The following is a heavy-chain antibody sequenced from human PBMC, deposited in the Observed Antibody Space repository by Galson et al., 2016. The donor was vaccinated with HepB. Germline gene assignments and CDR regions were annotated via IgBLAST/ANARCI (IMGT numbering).Heavy chain of an antibody. Sequence: SLRLSCAASEFAFSDSYMSWIRQGPGKGLEFVAYMSPSGTTIHYRDSVKGRFTIPDTSKNLLTLQVNLVVPEDTAVYYCVRGPPAYNYYAMDVWGQGTSVTVSS. J-gene: IGHJ6*02. CDR1: EFAFSDSY. CDR3: VRGPPAYNYYAMDV. CDR2: MSPSGTTI. V-gene: IGHV3-11*04.